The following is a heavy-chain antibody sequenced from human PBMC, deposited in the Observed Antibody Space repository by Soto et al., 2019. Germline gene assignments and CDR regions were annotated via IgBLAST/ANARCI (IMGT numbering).Heavy chain of an antibody. CDR2: INDSGST. J-gene: IGHJ6*02. D-gene: IGHD3-16*01. Sequence: QVQLQQWGAGLLKPSETLSLTCAVYGGPFSGYYWSWIRQPPGKGLEWIGEINDSGSTNHNPTLKGRVIISVDTSKNQFSLKLTSVTAADTAVYYCARGGRGYGMDVWGQGTTVTVSS. V-gene: IGHV4-34*01. CDR1: GGPFSGYY. CDR3: ARGGRGYGMDV.